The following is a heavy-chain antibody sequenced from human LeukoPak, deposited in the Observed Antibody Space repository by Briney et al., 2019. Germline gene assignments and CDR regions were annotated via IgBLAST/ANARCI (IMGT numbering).Heavy chain of an antibody. CDR1: EFTFSSYA. V-gene: IGHV3-23*01. D-gene: IGHD6-19*01. CDR3: AKDWDSSGWYVYYYYGMDV. J-gene: IGHJ6*02. Sequence: GGSLRLSCAASEFTFSSYAMSWVRQAPGKGLEWVSAISGSGGSTYYADSVKGRFTISRDNSKNTLYLQMNSLRAEDTAVYYCAKDWDSSGWYVYYYYGMDVWGQGTTVTVSS. CDR2: ISGSGGST.